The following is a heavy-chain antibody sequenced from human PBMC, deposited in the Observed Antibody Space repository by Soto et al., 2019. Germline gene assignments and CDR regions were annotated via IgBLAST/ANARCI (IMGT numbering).Heavy chain of an antibody. CDR3: ARRYGGNLDY. V-gene: IGHV4-59*08. D-gene: IGHD1-26*01. J-gene: IGHJ4*02. Sequence: QVQLQESRPGLVKPSETLSLTCTVSGGSISSYYWSWIRQPPGKGLEWIGYIYYSGSTNYNPSLKSRVTISVDTSKNQFSLKLSSVTAADTAVYYCARRYGGNLDYWGQGTLVTVSS. CDR2: IYYSGST. CDR1: GGSISSYY.